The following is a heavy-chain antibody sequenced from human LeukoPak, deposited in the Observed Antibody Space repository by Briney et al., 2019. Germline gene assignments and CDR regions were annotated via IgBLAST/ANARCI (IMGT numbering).Heavy chain of an antibody. D-gene: IGHD3-22*01. V-gene: IGHV4-4*02. Sequence: PSETLSLTCTVSGDSINSLGLWSWVRQPSGKGLEWIGEMYLSGTTHSNPSVKSRVTISIDKSKNQFFLNLSSVTAADTAVYYCAGLVGRYSSGLYYYYFDYWGQGTLVTVSS. CDR1: GDSINSLGL. J-gene: IGHJ4*02. CDR3: AGLVGRYSSGLYYYYFDY. CDR2: MYLSGTT.